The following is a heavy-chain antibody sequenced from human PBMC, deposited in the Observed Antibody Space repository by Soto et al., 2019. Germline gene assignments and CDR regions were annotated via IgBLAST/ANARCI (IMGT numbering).Heavy chain of an antibody. CDR1: GGSIRHSSFY. CDR3: ARLWSGYVDRFDP. V-gene: IGHV4-39*01. D-gene: IGHD3-3*01. CDR2: IYYSWTT. Sequence: SETLSLTFTVSGGSIRHSSFYWGWLRQPPGKGLDWIGTIYYSWTTYYNPSLKSRVTLSVDTSKNHFSLMRSSVTAADSAMFYSARLWSGYVDRFDPWGQGTLVTVSS. J-gene: IGHJ5*02.